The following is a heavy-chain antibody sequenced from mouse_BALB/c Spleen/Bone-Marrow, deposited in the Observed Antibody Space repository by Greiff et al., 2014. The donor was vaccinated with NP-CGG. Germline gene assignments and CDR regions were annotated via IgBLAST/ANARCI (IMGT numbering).Heavy chain of an antibody. D-gene: IGHD1-1*01. V-gene: IGHV5-9-4*01. Sequence: EVQRVESGGVLVKPGGSLKLSCAASGFIFSTYAMSWVRQSPEKRLEWVAEISSGGSYTYYPDTVTGRFTISRDNAKNTLYLEMSSLRSEDTAMYYCARDGYGSSDWGQGTLVTVSA. CDR3: ARDGYGSSD. CDR1: GFIFSTYA. J-gene: IGHJ3*01. CDR2: ISSGGSYT.